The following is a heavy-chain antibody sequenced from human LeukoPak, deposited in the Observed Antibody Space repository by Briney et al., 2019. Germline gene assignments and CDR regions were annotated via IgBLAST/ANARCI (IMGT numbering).Heavy chain of an antibody. CDR2: VYYSVST. CDR1: GGPISSYY. Sequence: SETLSLTCTVSGGPISSYYWTWIRQAPGKGLEWIGYVYYSVSTNYNPSLKSRVSISQDTSKNQVSLKLSSVTAADTAVYYCARQESGPYHYMDVWGKGTTVTVSS. CDR3: ARQESGPYHYMDV. V-gene: IGHV4-59*08. J-gene: IGHJ6*03. D-gene: IGHD3-3*01.